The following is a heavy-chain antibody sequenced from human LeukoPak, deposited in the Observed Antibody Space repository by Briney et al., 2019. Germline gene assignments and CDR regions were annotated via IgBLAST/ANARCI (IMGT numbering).Heavy chain of an antibody. CDR1: GFTFSSYS. Sequence: GGSLRLSCAASGFTFSSYSMNWVRQAPGKGLEWVSSISSSSSYIYYADSVKGRFTISRDNSKNMVFLQMNSLRAEDTAVYYCARDAAAGAGVFDYWGQGSLVTVSS. D-gene: IGHD6-13*01. CDR3: ARDAAAGAGVFDY. J-gene: IGHJ4*02. V-gene: IGHV3-21*04. CDR2: ISSSSSYI.